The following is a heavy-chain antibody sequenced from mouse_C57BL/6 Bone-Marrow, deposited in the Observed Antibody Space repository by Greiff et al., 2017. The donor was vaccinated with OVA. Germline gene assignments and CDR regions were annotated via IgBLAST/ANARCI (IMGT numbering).Heavy chain of an antibody. CDR3: ARDTVITTVAYYAMDY. Sequence: QVQLQQSGPELVKPGASVKISCTASGYTFTDYYINWVKQRPGQGLEWIGWIFPGSGSTYYNEKFKGKATLTVDKSSSTAYMLLSSLTSEDSAVYFCARDTVITTVAYYAMDYWGQGTSVTVSS. CDR1: GYTFTDYY. D-gene: IGHD1-1*01. V-gene: IGHV1-75*01. J-gene: IGHJ4*01. CDR2: IFPGSGST.